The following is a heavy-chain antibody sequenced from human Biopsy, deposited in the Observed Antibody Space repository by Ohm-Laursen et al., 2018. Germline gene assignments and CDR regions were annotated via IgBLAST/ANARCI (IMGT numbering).Heavy chain of an antibody. CDR3: AATSTLYYYYYAMDV. V-gene: IGHV1-58*01. J-gene: IGHJ6*02. CDR2: IVVGSGHT. CDR1: GFTFSSSA. Sequence: SVKVSCKASGFTFSSSAVQWVRQARGQRLEWIGWIVVGSGHTNYAQKFQERVTITRDMSTSTAYMELTSLRSEDTAVYYCAATSTLYYYYYAMDVWDQGTTITVTS.